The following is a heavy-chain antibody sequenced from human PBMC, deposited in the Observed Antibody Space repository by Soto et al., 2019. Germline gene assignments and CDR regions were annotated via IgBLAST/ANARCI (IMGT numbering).Heavy chain of an antibody. CDR1: GFTFSSYD. CDR3: ARGYSSHLYWYFDL. D-gene: IGHD5-18*01. Sequence: EVQLVESGGGLVQPGGSLRLSCAASGFTFSSYDMHWVRQATGKGLEWVSAIGTAGDTYYPGSVKGRFTISRENAKNSLSLQMISLRAGDTAVYYCARGYSSHLYWYFDLWGRVTLVTVSS. CDR2: IGTAGDT. J-gene: IGHJ2*01. V-gene: IGHV3-13*04.